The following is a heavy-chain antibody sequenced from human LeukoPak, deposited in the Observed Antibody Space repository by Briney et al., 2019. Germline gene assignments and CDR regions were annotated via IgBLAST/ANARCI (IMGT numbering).Heavy chain of an antibody. D-gene: IGHD5-24*01. CDR3: ARDGKMATIDEDGYYYYYYMDV. CDR1: GFTFSSYA. J-gene: IGHJ6*03. Sequence: GGSLRLSCAVSGFTFSSYAMHWVRQAPGKGLEWVAVISYDGNNNYYADSVKGRFTISRDNSKNTLYLQMHSLRAEDTAVYYCARDGKMATIDEDGYYYYYYMDVWGKGTTVTVSS. CDR2: ISYDGNNN. V-gene: IGHV3-30*04.